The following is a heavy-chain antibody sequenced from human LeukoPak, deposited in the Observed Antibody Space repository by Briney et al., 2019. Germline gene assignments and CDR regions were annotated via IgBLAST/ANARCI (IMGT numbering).Heavy chain of an antibody. CDR1: GFTFSSYG. CDR2: ISYDGSNK. J-gene: IGHJ4*02. Sequence: GGSLRLSCAASGFTFSSYGMHWVRQAPGKGLEWVAVISYDGSNKYYGDSVKGRFTISRDNSKNTLYLQMNSLRGEDTAVYYCAKDHVWGFGYYFDDWGQGTLVTVSS. V-gene: IGHV3-30*18. CDR3: AKDHVWGFGYYFDD. D-gene: IGHD3-16*01.